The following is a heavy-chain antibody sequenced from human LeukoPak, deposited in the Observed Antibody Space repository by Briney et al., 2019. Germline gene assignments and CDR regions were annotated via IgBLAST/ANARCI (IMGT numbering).Heavy chain of an antibody. CDR2: IYYTGST. Sequence: SETLSLTCTVSGGSIDSYYWSWIRQPPGKGLEWIGCIYYTGSTEYHPSLKSRVTISLDTSKNQFSLKPTSVTAADTAVYYCARVYQSAEYYFDYWGQGNLVSVSS. CDR1: GGSIDSYY. V-gene: IGHV4-59*01. J-gene: IGHJ4*02. CDR3: ARVYQSAEYYFDY. D-gene: IGHD2-2*01.